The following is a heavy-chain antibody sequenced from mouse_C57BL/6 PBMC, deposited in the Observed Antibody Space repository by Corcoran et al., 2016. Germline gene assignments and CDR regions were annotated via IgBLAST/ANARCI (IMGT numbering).Heavy chain of an antibody. CDR3: ARDGYSYFDY. CDR1: GYTFTDYY. J-gene: IGHJ2*01. D-gene: IGHD2-3*01. V-gene: IGHV1-76*01. CDR2: IYPGSGNT. Sequence: QVQLKQSGAELVRPGASVKLSCKASGYTFTDYYINWVKQRPGQGLEWIARIYPGSGNTYYNEKFKGKATLTAEKSSSTAHMQLSSLTSEDSAVYFCARDGYSYFDYWGQGTTLTVSS.